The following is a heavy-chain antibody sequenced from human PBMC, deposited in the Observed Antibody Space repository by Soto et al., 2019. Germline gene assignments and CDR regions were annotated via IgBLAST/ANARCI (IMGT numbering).Heavy chain of an antibody. CDR2: IYPGDSDT. CDR3: ARQYSSGWPSKYSWFDP. D-gene: IGHD6-19*01. CDR1: GYSFTSYW. Sequence: GESLKISCKGSGYSFTSYWIGWVRQMPGKGREWMGIIYPGDSDTRYSPSFQGQVTISADTSISTAYLQWSSLKASDTAMYYCARQYSSGWPSKYSWFDPWGQGTLVTVSS. V-gene: IGHV5-51*01. J-gene: IGHJ5*02.